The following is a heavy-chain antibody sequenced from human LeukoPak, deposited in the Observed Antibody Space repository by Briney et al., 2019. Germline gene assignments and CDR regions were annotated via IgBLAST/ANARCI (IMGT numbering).Heavy chain of an antibody. CDR3: ALFGYCSSTSCYTIAPYFDY. CDR2: INPNSGGT. CDR1: GYTFTGYY. D-gene: IGHD2-2*02. J-gene: IGHJ4*02. Sequence: ASVKVSCTASGYTFTGYYMHWVRQAPGQGLEWMGWINPNSGGTNYAQKFQGRVTMTRDTSISTAYMELSRLRSDDRAVYYCALFGYCSSTSCYTIAPYFDYWGQGTLVTVSS. V-gene: IGHV1-2*02.